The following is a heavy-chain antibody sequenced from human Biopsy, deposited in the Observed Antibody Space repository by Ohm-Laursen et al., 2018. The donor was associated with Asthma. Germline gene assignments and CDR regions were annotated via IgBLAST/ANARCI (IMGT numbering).Heavy chain of an antibody. D-gene: IGHD3-10*01. CDR3: STNRLWFGQPPYYFDY. CDR1: GFTFSNAW. J-gene: IGHJ4*02. Sequence: GSLRLSCAASGFTFSNAWMSWVRQAPGKGLEWLGRIKSTNEGGTTDYTAAVKGRLTISRDDSQNTLYLQMSSLTTEDTAVYFCSTNRLWFGQPPYYFDYWGQGSLVTVSS. V-gene: IGHV3-15*01. CDR2: IKSTNEGGTT.